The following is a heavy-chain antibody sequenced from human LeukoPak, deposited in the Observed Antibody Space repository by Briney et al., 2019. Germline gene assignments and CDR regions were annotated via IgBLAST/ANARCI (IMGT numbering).Heavy chain of an antibody. Sequence: PSETLSLTCAVYGGSFSGYYWSWIRQPPGKGLEWIGEINHSGSTNYNPSLKSRVTISVDTSKKQFSLKLSSVTAADTAVYYCAREVGNCGGDCYRPRDDAFDIWGQGTMVTVSS. V-gene: IGHV4-34*01. D-gene: IGHD2-21*02. J-gene: IGHJ3*02. CDR2: INHSGST. CDR3: AREVGNCGGDCYRPRDDAFDI. CDR1: GGSFSGYY.